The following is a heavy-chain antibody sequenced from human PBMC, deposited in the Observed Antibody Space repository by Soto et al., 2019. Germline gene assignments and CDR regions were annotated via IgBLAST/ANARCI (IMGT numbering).Heavy chain of an antibody. J-gene: IGHJ4*02. D-gene: IGHD5-12*01. Sequence: QVQLVESGGGVVQPGRSLRLSCAASGFTFSSYGMHWVRQAPGKGLEWVAVIWYDGSNKYYADSVKGRFTISRDNSKNTLYLQMNSLRAEDTAVYYCARGGGYSGYDLDYWGPGTLVTVSS. CDR2: IWYDGSNK. CDR3: ARGGGYSGYDLDY. CDR1: GFTFSSYG. V-gene: IGHV3-33*01.